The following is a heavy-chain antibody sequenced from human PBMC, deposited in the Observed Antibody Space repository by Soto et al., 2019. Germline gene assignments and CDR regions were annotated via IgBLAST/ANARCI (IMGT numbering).Heavy chain of an antibody. V-gene: IGHV1-18*04. Sequence: ASVKVSCKASGYTFTGYYMHWVRQAPGQGLEWMGWISAYNGNTNYAQKLQGRVTMTTDTSTSTACMELRSLRSDDTAVYYCAREGYYDILTGYSYGMDVWGQGTTVTVSS. CDR3: AREGYYDILTGYSYGMDV. J-gene: IGHJ6*02. D-gene: IGHD3-9*01. CDR2: ISAYNGNT. CDR1: GYTFTGYY.